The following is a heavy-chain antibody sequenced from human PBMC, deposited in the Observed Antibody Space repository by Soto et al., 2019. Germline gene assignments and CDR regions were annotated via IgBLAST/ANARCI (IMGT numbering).Heavy chain of an antibody. CDR2: IRSKAYGGTT. D-gene: IGHD3-9*01. J-gene: IGHJ4*02. CDR1: GFTFGDYA. Sequence: GGSLRLSCTASGFTFGDYAMSWFRQAPGKGLEWVGFIRSKAYGGTTEYAASVKGRFTISRDDSKSIAYLQMNSLKTEDTAVYYCTRDFTYYDILTGYNFFDYWGQGTLVTVSS. CDR3: TRDFTYYDILTGYNFFDY. V-gene: IGHV3-49*03.